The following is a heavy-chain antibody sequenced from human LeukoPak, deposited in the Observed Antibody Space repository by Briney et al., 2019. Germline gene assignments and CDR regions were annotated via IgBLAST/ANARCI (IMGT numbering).Heavy chain of an antibody. CDR3: VRVIQGINSSWYGS. V-gene: IGHV3-64*01. CDR2: ISSNGINT. J-gene: IGHJ1*01. Sequence: PGGPLRLSCAASGFNFSTYAMHWVRQAPGKGLEYVSAISSNGINTYYANSVKGRFTISRDNSKNTLYLQMGSLRAEDMAVYYCVRVIQGINSSWYGSWGQGTLVTVSS. CDR1: GFNFSTYA. D-gene: IGHD6-13*01.